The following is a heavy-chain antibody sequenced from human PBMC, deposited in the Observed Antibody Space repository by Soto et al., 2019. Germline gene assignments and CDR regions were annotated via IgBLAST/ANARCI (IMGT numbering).Heavy chain of an antibody. CDR1: GDSVRSGSNY. Sequence: SETLSLTCTVSGDSVRSGSNYWSWIRQPPGKGLHWIGYIFHTGSTNYNPSLKSRVTMSVDTSKDQFSLKLSSVTAADTAVYYCARVPSYHSSGYPHFDFWGQGALVTVSS. D-gene: IGHD3-22*01. CDR3: ARVPSYHSSGYPHFDF. V-gene: IGHV4-61*01. J-gene: IGHJ4*02. CDR2: IFHTGST.